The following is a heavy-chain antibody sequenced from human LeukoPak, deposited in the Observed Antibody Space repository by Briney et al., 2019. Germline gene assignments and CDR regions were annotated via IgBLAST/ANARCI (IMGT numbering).Heavy chain of an antibody. V-gene: IGHV1-69*05. J-gene: IGHJ5*02. CDR1: GGTLRSYA. Sequence: SLKVSCKASGGTLRSYAISWVRQAPGQGLEWMGGIIPIFGTANYAQKFQGRVTITTDESTSTAYMELSSLRSEDTAVYYCARGGTIDCSSTSCYYGFDPWGQGTLVTVSS. CDR3: ARGGTIDCSSTSCYYGFDP. D-gene: IGHD2-2*01. CDR2: IIPIFGTA.